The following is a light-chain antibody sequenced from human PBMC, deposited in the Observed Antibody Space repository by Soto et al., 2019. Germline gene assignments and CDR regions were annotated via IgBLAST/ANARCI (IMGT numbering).Light chain of an antibody. V-gene: IGLV2-11*01. CDR1: SSDVGGYKY. CDR2: DVS. Sequence: QSALTQPRSVSGSPGQSVTISCTGTSSDVGGYKYVSWYQQHPGKAPKLMIYDVSKRPSGVPDRFSGSKSGNTASLTISGLQAEDEADYYCCSYAGSYTWVFGGGTKLPVL. J-gene: IGLJ3*02. CDR3: CSYAGSYTWV.